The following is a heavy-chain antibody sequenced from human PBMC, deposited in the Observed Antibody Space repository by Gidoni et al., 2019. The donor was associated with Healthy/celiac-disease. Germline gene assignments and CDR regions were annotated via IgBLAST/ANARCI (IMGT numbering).Heavy chain of an antibody. D-gene: IGHD3-22*01. CDR2: ISAYNGNT. J-gene: IGHJ3*02. CDR1: GYTFTSYG. V-gene: IGHV1-18*01. CDR3: AGGTAIYYDSSGYPDAFDI. Sequence: QVQLVQSGAEVKKPGASVKVSCKASGYTFTSYGISWVRQAPGQGLEWMGWISAYNGNTNYAQKLQGRVTMTTDTSTSTAYMELRSLRSDDTAVYYCAGGTAIYYDSSGYPDAFDIWGQGTMVTVSS.